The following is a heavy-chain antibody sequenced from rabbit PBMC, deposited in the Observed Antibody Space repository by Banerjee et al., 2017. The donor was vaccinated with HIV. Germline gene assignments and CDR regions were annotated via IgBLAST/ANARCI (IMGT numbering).Heavy chain of an antibody. CDR2: INTSSGNT. D-gene: IGHD4-1*01. CDR1: GFDFSSNA. Sequence: QEQLVESGGGLVQPEGSLTLTCKASGFDFSSNAMCWVRQAPGKGLEWIACINTSSGNTVYASWAKGRFTISKTSSTTVTLQMTSLTAADTATYFCARDLAGVIGWNFNLWAPGTLVTVS. J-gene: IGHJ4*01. V-gene: IGHV1S45*01. CDR3: ARDLAGVIGWNFNL.